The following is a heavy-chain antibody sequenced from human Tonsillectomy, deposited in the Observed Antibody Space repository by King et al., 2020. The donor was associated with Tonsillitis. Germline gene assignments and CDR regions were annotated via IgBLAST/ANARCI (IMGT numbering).Heavy chain of an antibody. CDR3: ARESSGAANDY. J-gene: IGHJ4*02. CDR2: SSNKANNYVS. V-gene: IGHV3-72*01. D-gene: IGHD6-19*01. CDR1: GFTFTYHY. Sequence: VQLVESGGGLVQPGGSLRLSCAASGFTFTYHYMDWVRKAPGKGLEWVGRSSNKANNYVSEYAASVKGRFTISRDESKNSLYLQMNSLKTEDTAVYYCARESSGAANDYWGQGTLVTVSS.